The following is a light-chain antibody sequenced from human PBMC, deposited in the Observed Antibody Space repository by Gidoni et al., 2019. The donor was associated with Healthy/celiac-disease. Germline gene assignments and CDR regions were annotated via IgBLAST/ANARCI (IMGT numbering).Light chain of an antibody. CDR2: GAS. CDR3: QQYNNWPPYT. V-gene: IGKV3-15*01. CDR1: QCVSSN. J-gene: IGKJ2*01. Sequence: TVMTQSPATLSVSPGERATLSCRASQCVSSNLAWYQQKPGQAPRPLIYGASTRATGTPARCSGSGAGTEFTLTISSLQYEDVAVYYCQQYNNWPPYTFGQGTKLEIK.